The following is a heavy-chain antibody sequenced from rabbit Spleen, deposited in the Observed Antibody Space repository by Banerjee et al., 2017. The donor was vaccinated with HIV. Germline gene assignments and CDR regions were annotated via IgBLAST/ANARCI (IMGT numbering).Heavy chain of an antibody. CDR1: GFDFINYY. V-gene: IGHV1S7*01. J-gene: IGHJ3*01. CDR3: ARAIVPWLGLTRLDL. CDR2: IYAAKGST. Sequence: QLTETGGGLVQPGGSLTLSCKASGFDFINYYISWVRQAPGKGLEWIGIIYAAKGSTDYASWVNGRFTISSDNAQSTVDLKMTSLTAADTATYFCARAIVPWLGLTRLDLWGPGTLVTVS. D-gene: IGHD4-1*01.